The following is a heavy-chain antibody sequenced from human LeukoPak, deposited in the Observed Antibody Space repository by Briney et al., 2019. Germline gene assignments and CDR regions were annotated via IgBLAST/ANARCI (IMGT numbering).Heavy chain of an antibody. J-gene: IGHJ4*02. V-gene: IGHV4-39*02. Sequence: SEALSLTCTVSSGSISGSDYYWCWIRQPPGKGLEWIGSINYSGNTYYDSSLKSRVTISVDTSKNHFSLRLSSVTAADTAVYYCARLVLSYGNAFDHWGQGTLVTVSS. D-gene: IGHD3-16*01. CDR1: SGSISGSDYY. CDR3: ARLVLSYGNAFDH. CDR2: INYSGNT.